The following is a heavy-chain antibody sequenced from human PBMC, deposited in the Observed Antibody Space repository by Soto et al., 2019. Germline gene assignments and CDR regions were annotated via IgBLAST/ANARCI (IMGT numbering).Heavy chain of an antibody. D-gene: IGHD2-21*02. V-gene: IGHV1-69*06. Sequence: QVQLVQSGAEVRKPGSSLRVSCKSSGATFSTTGISWVRQAPGQGLEWMGGIIPLFGTPKYARKFQCRVSITADKSTNTVYMELNSLRPDDAAVYYCARASPVICGGDPCYRLDSSFDSWGQGSLVIVSS. J-gene: IGHJ5*01. CDR3: ARASPVICGGDPCYRLDSSFDS. CDR1: GATFSTTG. CDR2: IIPLFGTP.